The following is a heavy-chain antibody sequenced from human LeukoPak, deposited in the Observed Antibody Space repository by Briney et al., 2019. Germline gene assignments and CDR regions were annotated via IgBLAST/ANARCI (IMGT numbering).Heavy chain of an antibody. J-gene: IGHJ3*02. CDR2: TYYRSKWYN. CDR3: ARDPSPVIAFDI. Sequence: SQTLALTCAISGHSDPSNSAAWTWIRQSPSRGLEWLGRTYYRSKWYNDYAVSVKSRITINPGTSKNQFSLQLNSVTPEDTAVYYCARDPSPVIAFDIWGQGTMVTVSS. CDR1: GHSDPSNSAA. V-gene: IGHV6-1*01.